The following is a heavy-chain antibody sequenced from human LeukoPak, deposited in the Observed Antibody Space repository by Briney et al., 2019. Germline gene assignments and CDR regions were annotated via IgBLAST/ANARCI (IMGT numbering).Heavy chain of an antibody. D-gene: IGHD6-13*01. Sequence: GGSLRLSCAASGFTFYDYAMHWVRQGPGKGLEWVSLISGDGGGTYYADSVKARFTISRDSSKNSLYLQMNSLTTEDTALYFCAKGGSSSTWVHYPDYWGQGTLVTVSS. CDR1: GFTFYDYA. CDR2: ISGDGGGT. CDR3: AKGGSSSTWVHYPDY. V-gene: IGHV3-43*02. J-gene: IGHJ4*02.